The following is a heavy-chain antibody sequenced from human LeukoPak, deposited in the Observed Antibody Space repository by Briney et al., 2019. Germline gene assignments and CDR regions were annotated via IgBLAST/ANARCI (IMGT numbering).Heavy chain of an antibody. CDR3: VKDWRRFNWNDRGYFDS. V-gene: IGHV3-64D*09. D-gene: IGHD1-20*01. J-gene: IGHJ4*02. CDR1: GFIFSNYA. CDR2: ISTNGGST. Sequence: PGGSLRLSCSASGFIFSNYALHWVRRAPGQALEYVSSISTNGGSTYYADSVTGRFTISRDHSKNTLYLQMSSLRVEDTAVYYCVKDWRRFNWNDRGYFDSWGQGTLVTVSS.